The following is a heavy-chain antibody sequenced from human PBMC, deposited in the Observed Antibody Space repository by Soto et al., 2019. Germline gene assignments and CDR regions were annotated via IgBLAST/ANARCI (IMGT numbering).Heavy chain of an antibody. V-gene: IGHV3-48*02. CDR2: ISSSSSTI. CDR1: GFTFSSYS. CDR3: ARGKSSGWYHNHYYGMDV. Sequence: EVQLVESGGGLVQPGGSLRLSCAASGFTFSSYSMNWVRQAPGKGLEWVSYISSSSSTIYYADSVKGRFTISRDNAKNSLYLQMNSLRDEDTAVYYCARGKSSGWYHNHYYGMDVWGQGTTVTVSS. D-gene: IGHD6-19*01. J-gene: IGHJ6*02.